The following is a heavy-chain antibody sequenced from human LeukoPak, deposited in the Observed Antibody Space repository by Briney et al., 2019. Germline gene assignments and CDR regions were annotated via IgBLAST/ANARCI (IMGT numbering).Heavy chain of an antibody. V-gene: IGHV4-39*07. CDR1: GDSISSTNYY. J-gene: IGHJ3*02. Sequence: SETLSLTCTVSGDSISSTNYYWGWIRQPPGKGLEWIGSIYYSGSTYYNPSLESRVTISVDTSKNQFSLKLSSVTAADTAVYYCARDPLDSSGWYGSDAFDIWGQGTMVTVSS. CDR3: ARDPLDSSGWYGSDAFDI. D-gene: IGHD6-19*01. CDR2: IYYSGST.